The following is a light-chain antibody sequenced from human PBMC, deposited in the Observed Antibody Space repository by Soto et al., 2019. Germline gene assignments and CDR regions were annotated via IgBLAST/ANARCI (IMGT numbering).Light chain of an antibody. V-gene: IGKV1-5*01. CDR3: QQYNNYPRT. Sequence: DIQMTQSPSTLSASVGDRVTITCRASQSILTWLAWYQQKPGKAPKLLIYDASNLQSGVPSRFSGSGSGTEFTLTISSLQPDDSATYYCQQYNNYPRTFGQGTKVDIK. CDR1: QSILTW. J-gene: IGKJ1*01. CDR2: DAS.